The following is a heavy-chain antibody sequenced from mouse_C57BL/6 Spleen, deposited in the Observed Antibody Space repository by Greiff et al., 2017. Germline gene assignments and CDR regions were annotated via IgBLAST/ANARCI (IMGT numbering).Heavy chain of an antibody. CDR1: GYTFTSYW. D-gene: IGHD1-1*01. Sequence: QVQLQQPGTELVKPGASVKLSCKASGYTFTSYWMHWVKQRPGQGLEWIGNINPSNGGTNYNEKFKSKATLTVDKSSSTAYMPLSSLTSEDSAVYYCARDSSYGYWYFDVWGTGTTVTVSS. CDR2: INPSNGGT. CDR3: ARDSSYGYWYFDV. J-gene: IGHJ1*03. V-gene: IGHV1-53*01.